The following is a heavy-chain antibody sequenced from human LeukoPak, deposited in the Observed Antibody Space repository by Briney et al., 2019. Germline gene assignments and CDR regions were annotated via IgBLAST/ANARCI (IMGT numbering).Heavy chain of an antibody. CDR3: ARASRVGRPREEGY. J-gene: IGHJ4*02. D-gene: IGHD1-26*01. Sequence: ASVKVSCKASGGTFSSYAISWVRQAPGQGLEWMGGIIPIFGTANYAQKFQGRVTITADESTSTAYMELSSLRSDDTAVYYCARASRVGRPREEGYWGQGTQVTVSS. V-gene: IGHV1-69*13. CDR2: IIPIFGTA. CDR1: GGTFSSYA.